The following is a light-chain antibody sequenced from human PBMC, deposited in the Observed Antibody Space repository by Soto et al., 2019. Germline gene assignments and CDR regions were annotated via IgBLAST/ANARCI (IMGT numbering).Light chain of an antibody. J-gene: IGKJ5*01. CDR2: GAS. Sequence: IVLTLSPGILSLSPGERASLSCGASQSISSSFLAWYQQKPGQAPRLLIYGASSRATGIPDRFSGTGSETDFTLTTSRLEPEDFAVYYCQQYDNSPITFGQGTLLEI. CDR1: QSISSSF. V-gene: IGKV3-20*01. CDR3: QQYDNSPIT.